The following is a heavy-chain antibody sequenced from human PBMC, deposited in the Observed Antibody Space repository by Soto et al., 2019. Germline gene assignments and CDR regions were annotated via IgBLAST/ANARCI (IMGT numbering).Heavy chain of an antibody. J-gene: IGHJ4*02. CDR3: ARKELGSGSYYFDY. D-gene: IGHD1-26*01. Sequence: GGSLRLSCAASGFTFSSYGMHWVRQAPGKGLEWVAVIWYDGSNKYYADSVKGRFTISRDNSKNTLYLQMNSLRAEDTAVYYCARKELGSGSYYFDYWGQGTLVTVSS. CDR2: IWYDGSNK. CDR1: GFTFSSYG. V-gene: IGHV3-33*01.